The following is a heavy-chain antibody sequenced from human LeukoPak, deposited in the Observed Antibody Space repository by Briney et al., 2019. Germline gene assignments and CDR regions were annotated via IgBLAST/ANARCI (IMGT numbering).Heavy chain of an antibody. CDR1: GGSISSSSYY. J-gene: IGHJ4*02. D-gene: IGHD4-11*01. Sequence: SETLSLTCTVSGGSISSSSYYWGWLRQPPGKGLEWIGTIYYSGSTYYNPSLKSRVTISVDTSKNQFSLKLSSVTAADTAVYYCARGFYSPHYWGQGTLVSVSS. V-gene: IGHV4-39*07. CDR2: IYYSGST. CDR3: ARGFYSPHY.